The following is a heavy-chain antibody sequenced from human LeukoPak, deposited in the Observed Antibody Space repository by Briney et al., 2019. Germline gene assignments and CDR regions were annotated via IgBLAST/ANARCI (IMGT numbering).Heavy chain of an antibody. CDR2: ISRSSRYI. D-gene: IGHD5-24*01. J-gene: IGHJ4*02. V-gene: IGHV3-21*01. Sequence: SGGSLRLSCAASGFIFSDYGTNWVRQAPGKGLEWVSYISRSSRYIYYADSMKGRLTISRDNAKNSLYLQMDSLRAEDTALYYCAREGAGREGHNFDYWGQGTLVTVSS. CDR3: AREGAGREGHNFDY. CDR1: GFIFSDYG.